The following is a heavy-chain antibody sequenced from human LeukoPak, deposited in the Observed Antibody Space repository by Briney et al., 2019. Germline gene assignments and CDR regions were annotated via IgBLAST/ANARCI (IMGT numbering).Heavy chain of an antibody. V-gene: IGHV4-59*13. CDR2: IYYSGST. CDR3: ARGRLWFVDI. D-gene: IGHD5-18*01. J-gene: IGHJ3*02. CDR1: GGSISSYY. Sequence: SETLFLTCTVSGGSISSYYWSWIRQPPGKGLEWIGYIYYSGSTNYNPSLKSRVTISVDTSKNQFSLKLSSVTAADTAVYYCARGRLWFVDIWGQGTMVTVSS.